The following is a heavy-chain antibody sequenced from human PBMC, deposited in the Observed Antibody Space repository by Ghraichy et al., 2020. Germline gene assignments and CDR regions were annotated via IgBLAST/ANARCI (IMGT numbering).Heavy chain of an antibody. CDR3: AKDDFWSGYPNY. J-gene: IGHJ4*02. V-gene: IGHV3-23*01. D-gene: IGHD3-3*01. CDR1: GFTFSSYA. Sequence: LSLTCAASGFTFSSYAMSWVRQAPGKGLEWVSAISGSGGSTYYADSVKGRFTISRDNSKNTLYLQMNSLRAEDTAVYYCAKDDFWSGYPNYWGQGTLVTVSS. CDR2: ISGSGGST.